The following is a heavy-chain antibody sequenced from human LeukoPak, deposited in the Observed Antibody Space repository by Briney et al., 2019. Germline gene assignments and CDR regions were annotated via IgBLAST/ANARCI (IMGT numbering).Heavy chain of an antibody. Sequence: SSETLSLTCTVSGGSMNDYSWSWIRQSAGNGLEWIGRMYTHGNSHYNPSLTSRVTISIDESKNQFSLKLRSVTAADTAVYYCAREGFGEANFDFWGQGTRVTVSS. CDR1: GGSMNDYS. J-gene: IGHJ4*02. CDR2: MYTHGNS. V-gene: IGHV4-4*07. D-gene: IGHD3-10*01. CDR3: AREGFGEANFDF.